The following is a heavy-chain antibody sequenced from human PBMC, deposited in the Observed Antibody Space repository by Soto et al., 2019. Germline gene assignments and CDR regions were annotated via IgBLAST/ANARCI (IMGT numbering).Heavy chain of an antibody. CDR2: IYSGGST. Sequence: GGSLRLSCAASGFTVSSNYMSWVRQAPGKGLEWVSVIYSGGSTYYADSVKGRFTISRDNSKNTLYLQMNSLRSEGTAVYYCARDGSGSYSFRLSNGMDVWGQGTTVTVSS. CDR1: GFTVSSNY. CDR3: ARDGSGSYSFRLSNGMDV. V-gene: IGHV3-53*05. J-gene: IGHJ6*02. D-gene: IGHD1-26*01.